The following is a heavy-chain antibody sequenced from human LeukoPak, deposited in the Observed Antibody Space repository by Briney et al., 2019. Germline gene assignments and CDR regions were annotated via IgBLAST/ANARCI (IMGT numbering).Heavy chain of an antibody. Sequence: PSETLSLTCTVSGGSISSYYWSWIRQPAGKGLEWIGRINTGGSINYNPSLKSRVIISLDTSKNQFSLKLSSVTAADTAVYYCARIIVAGASYNWFDPWGQGALVTVSS. D-gene: IGHD2-2*01. V-gene: IGHV4-4*07. CDR2: INTGGSI. CDR1: GGSISSYY. J-gene: IGHJ5*02. CDR3: ARIIVAGASYNWFDP.